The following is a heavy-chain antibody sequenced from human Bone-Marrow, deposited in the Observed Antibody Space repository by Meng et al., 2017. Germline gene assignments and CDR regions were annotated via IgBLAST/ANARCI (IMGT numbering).Heavy chain of an antibody. CDR3: ARDMMD. CDR1: GFTFSRNY. CDR2: INPDGSSS. J-gene: IGHJ4*02. V-gene: IGHV3-74*01. D-gene: IGHD3-16*01. Sequence: HRVESGGALVQPGGSLRLSCTASGFTFSRNYMHWVRQTPGKGLVWVSRINPDGSSSNNADSVKGRFTVSRDNSKNTLYLQMNSLRAEDTAMYYCARDMMDLGQGTLVTVSS.